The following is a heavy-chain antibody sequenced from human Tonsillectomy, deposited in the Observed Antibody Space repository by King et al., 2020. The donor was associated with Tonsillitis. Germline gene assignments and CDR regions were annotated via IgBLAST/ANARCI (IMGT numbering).Heavy chain of an antibody. J-gene: IGHJ4*02. CDR1: GFTFSSYA. D-gene: IGHD1-7*01. Sequence: EVQLVQSGGGLVQPGGSLRLSCAASGFTFSSYAMSWVRQAPGKGLEWVSGITDSGNNTYSADSVKGRYTISRDNSKNTLYLQMNSLRAEETAVYYCAKDQLELEYFDYWGQGALVTVSS. CDR3: AKDQLELEYFDY. V-gene: IGHV3-23*04. CDR2: ITDSGNNT.